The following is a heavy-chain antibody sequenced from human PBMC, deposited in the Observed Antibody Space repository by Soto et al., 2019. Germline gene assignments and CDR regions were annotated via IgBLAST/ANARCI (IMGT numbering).Heavy chain of an antibody. CDR2: INAGTGQT. V-gene: IGHV1-3*01. J-gene: IGHJ4*02. Sequence: QVQLVQSGAEMKKPGASVKVSCKASGYSFSRYAVHWVRQAPGQRLEGMGWINAGTGQTKNSQTFQGRVTFTRDTSARPAYMELTSLRSDDTAVYYCASGRGGWYFDNWGQGTLVTVSS. CDR3: ASGRGGWYFDN. CDR1: GYSFSRYA. D-gene: IGHD6-19*01.